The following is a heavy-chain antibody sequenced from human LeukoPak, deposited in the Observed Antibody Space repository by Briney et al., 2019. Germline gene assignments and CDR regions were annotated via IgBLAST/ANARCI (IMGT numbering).Heavy chain of an antibody. D-gene: IGHD3-10*01. CDR1: GFTFSSYS. J-gene: IGHJ1*01. CDR3: AKADVLLWFGELFEDFQH. CDR2: ISSSSSYI. Sequence: PGGSLRLSCAASGFTFSSYSMNWVRQAPGKGLEWVSSISSSSSYIYYADSVKGRFTISRDNSKNTLYLQMNSLRAEDTAVYYCAKADVLLWFGELFEDFQHWGQGTLVTVSS. V-gene: IGHV3-21*01.